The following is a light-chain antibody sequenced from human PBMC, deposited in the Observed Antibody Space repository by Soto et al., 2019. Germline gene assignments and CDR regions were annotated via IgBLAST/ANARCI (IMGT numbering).Light chain of an antibody. CDR3: NSYTNSSAVV. J-gene: IGLJ2*01. V-gene: IGLV2-14*01. CDR1: RDDIGAYDY. Sequence: QSVLTQPASVSGSPGQSITISCAGTRDDIGAYDYVSWYQQHPGNAPKLLVYEVTNRPSGVSDRFSGSKSGKTASLTISGLQAEDEADYYCNSYTNSSAVVFGGGTKVTLL. CDR2: EVT.